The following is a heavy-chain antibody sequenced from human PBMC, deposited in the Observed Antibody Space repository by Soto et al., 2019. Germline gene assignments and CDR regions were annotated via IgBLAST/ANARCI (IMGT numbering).Heavy chain of an antibody. V-gene: IGHV4-39*01. D-gene: IGHD3-22*01. Sequence: QLQLQEPGPGLVKPSETLSLTCTVSGGSISSSSYYWGWIRHPPGQVLAWIGSIYYSGSTYYNPSPKSRVTISVDTSKNQFSLKLSSVTAADTAVYYCARRLYYDRSGFEGSGMDVWGQGTTVTV. CDR2: IYYSGST. CDR1: GGSISSSSYY. J-gene: IGHJ6*02. CDR3: ARRLYYDRSGFEGSGMDV.